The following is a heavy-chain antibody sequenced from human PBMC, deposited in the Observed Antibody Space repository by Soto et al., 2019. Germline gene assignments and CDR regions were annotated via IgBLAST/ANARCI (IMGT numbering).Heavy chain of an antibody. J-gene: IGHJ6*02. Sequence: PGGSLRLSCAASGFTFSSYAMSWVRQAPGKGLEWVSAISGSGGTTYYADSVKGRFTISRDNSKNTVYLQMNSLRAEGTAVYYCAKSIRGTTGTTGARSGMDVWGQGTTVTVSS. V-gene: IGHV3-23*01. D-gene: IGHD1-1*01. CDR2: ISGSGGTT. CDR3: AKSIRGTTGTTGARSGMDV. CDR1: GFTFSSYA.